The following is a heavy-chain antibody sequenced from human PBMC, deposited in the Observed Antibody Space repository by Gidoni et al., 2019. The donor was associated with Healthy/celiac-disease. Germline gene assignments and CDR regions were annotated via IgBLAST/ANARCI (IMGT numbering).Heavy chain of an antibody. J-gene: IGHJ4*02. Sequence: QVQLVESGGGVVKPGRSLRRSCAASGFTFSCYAMHWVRQAPGKGLEWVAVISYDGSNKYYADSVKGRFTISRDNSKNTLYLQMNSLRAEDTAVYYCAREGGYDSSGYYYFDYWGQGTLVTVSS. D-gene: IGHD3-22*01. V-gene: IGHV3-30-3*01. CDR1: GFTFSCYA. CDR3: AREGGYDSSGYYYFDY. CDR2: ISYDGSNK.